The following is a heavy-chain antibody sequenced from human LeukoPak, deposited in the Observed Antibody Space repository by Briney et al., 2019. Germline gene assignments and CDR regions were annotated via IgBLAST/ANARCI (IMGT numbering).Heavy chain of an antibody. CDR2: IKQDGSVK. J-gene: IGHJ3*02. Sequence: PGGSLRLSCAASGFTFSSYWMSWVRQAPGKGLEWVANIKQDGSVKYYVDSVKGRFTISRDNSKNTLYLQMNSLRAEDTAVYYCAKRGDCSSTSCYMDAFDIWGQGTMVTVSS. CDR3: AKRGDCSSTSCYMDAFDI. D-gene: IGHD2-2*02. CDR1: GFTFSSYW. V-gene: IGHV3-7*03.